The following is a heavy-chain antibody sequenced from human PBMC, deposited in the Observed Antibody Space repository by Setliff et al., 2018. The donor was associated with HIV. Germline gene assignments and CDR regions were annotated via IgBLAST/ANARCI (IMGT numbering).Heavy chain of an antibody. V-gene: IGHV1-69*10. CDR3: VKGPNVEVAFDI. D-gene: IGHD2-8*01. J-gene: IGHJ3*02. Sequence: VASVKVSCKASGGTFSNYAFRWVRQAPGQGLEWMGWLIPIVDITKSTQKFRDSVTFTADESTKTAQMELSGLTFEDTAVYYCVKGPNVEVAFDIWGQGTVVTVSS. CDR2: LIPIVDIT. CDR1: GGTFSNYA.